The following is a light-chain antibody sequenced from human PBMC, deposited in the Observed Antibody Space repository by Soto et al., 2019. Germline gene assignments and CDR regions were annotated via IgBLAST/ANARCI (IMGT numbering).Light chain of an antibody. CDR3: QQYAVSPLT. CDR2: GTS. V-gene: IGKV3-20*01. Sequence: EIVLTQSPDTLSLSPGERATLSCRTSEPIRNTYVAWYQQKPGQAPRFLIYGTSSRAIGSPDRFSGGGSGTDYTLTISRLEPDDFALYYCQQYAVSPLTFGGGTKVEI. CDR1: EPIRNTY. J-gene: IGKJ4*01.